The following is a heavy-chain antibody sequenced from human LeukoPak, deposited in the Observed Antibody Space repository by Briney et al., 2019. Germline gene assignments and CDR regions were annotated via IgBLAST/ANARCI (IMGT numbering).Heavy chain of an antibody. D-gene: IGHD4-11*01. V-gene: IGHV6-1*01. CDR2: TYSRSKWFS. CDR1: GDSVSSDSAA. J-gene: IGHJ4*02. CDR3: ARKGTVTTPFDY. Sequence: SQTLSLTCAISGDSVSSDSAAWNWIRQSPSRGLEWLGRTYSRSKWFSDYALSVKSRITINADTSKNQFSLQLNSVTPEDTAVYYCARKGTVTTPFDYWGQGILVTVSS.